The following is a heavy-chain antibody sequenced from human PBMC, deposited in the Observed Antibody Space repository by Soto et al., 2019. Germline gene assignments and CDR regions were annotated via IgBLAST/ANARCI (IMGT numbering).Heavy chain of an antibody. V-gene: IGHV4-31*03. CDR2: IYYSGST. Sequence: QMQLQESGPGLVKPSQTLSLTCTVSGGSISSGGYYWSWIRQHPGKGLEWIGYIYYSGSTYYNPSLKSRVTIAVDTSKNQFSLKLSSVTAADTAVYFCARDSLMKGIAAAVYWGQGTLVTVSS. D-gene: IGHD6-13*01. CDR1: GGSISSGGYY. J-gene: IGHJ4*02. CDR3: ARDSLMKGIAAAVY.